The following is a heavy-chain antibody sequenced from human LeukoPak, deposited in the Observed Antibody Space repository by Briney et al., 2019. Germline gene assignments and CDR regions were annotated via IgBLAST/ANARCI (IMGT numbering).Heavy chain of an antibody. CDR1: GFTFNNEW. CDR3: ARGHSGSRLFDY. CDR2: IKPDGNEK. D-gene: IGHD1-26*01. V-gene: IGHV3-7*01. J-gene: IGHJ4*02. Sequence: PGGSLRLSCEASGFTFNNEWMSWLRQAPGKGLEWVADIKPDGNEKYYVDSVKGRFTISRDNAKSSLYLQMNSLRAEDTAVYYCARGHSGSRLFDYWGQGTLVTVSS.